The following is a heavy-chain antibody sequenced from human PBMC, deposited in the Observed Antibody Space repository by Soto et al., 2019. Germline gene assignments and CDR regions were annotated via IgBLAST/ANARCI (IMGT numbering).Heavy chain of an antibody. D-gene: IGHD5-12*01. CDR2: FDPEDGET. J-gene: IGHJ4*02. CDR1: GYTLTELS. V-gene: IGHV1-24*01. Sequence: SVKVSCKVSGYTLTELSMHWVRQAPGKGLEWMGGFDPEDGETIYAQKFQGRVTMTEDTSTDTAYMELSSLRSEDTAVYYCATDVADIVATITDFWGQGTLVTVSS. CDR3: ATDVADIVATITDF.